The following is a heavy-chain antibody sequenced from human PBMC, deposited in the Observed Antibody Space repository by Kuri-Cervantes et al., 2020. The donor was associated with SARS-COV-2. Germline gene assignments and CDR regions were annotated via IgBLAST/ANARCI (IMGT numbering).Heavy chain of an antibody. Sequence: ASVKVSCKASGYTFTGYYMHWVRQAPGQGLEGMGWISAYNGNTNYAQKLQGRVTMTTDTSTSTAYMELSSLRSEDTAVYYCARTYSTTVTTWDYYYGMDVWGQGTTVTVSS. CDR3: ARTYSTTVTTWDYYYGMDV. V-gene: IGHV1-18*04. CDR1: GYTFTGYY. J-gene: IGHJ6*02. CDR2: ISAYNGNT. D-gene: IGHD4-11*01.